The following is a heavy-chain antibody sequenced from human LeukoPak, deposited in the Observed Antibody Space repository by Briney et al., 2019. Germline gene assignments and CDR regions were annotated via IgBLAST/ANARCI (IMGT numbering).Heavy chain of an antibody. CDR3: ARGSKLGSYYDHDAFDI. Sequence: SVKVSCKASGGTFSSYAISWVRQAPGQGLEWMGGIIPIFGTANYAQKFQGRVTITTDESTSTAYMELSSLRSEDTAVYYCARGSKLGSYYDHDAFDIWGQGTMVTVSS. CDR1: GGTFSSYA. D-gene: IGHD1-26*01. J-gene: IGHJ3*02. CDR2: IIPIFGTA. V-gene: IGHV1-69*05.